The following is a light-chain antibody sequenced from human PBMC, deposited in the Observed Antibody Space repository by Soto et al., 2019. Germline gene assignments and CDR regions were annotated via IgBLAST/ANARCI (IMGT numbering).Light chain of an antibody. CDR2: EVI. V-gene: IGLV2-8*01. CDR3: SSYGGSNNFV. J-gene: IGLJ1*01. Sequence: QAVVTQPPSASGSPGQSITISCTGTSSDVGGYNFVSWYQHFPGKAPKLIIYEVIKRPSGVPDRFSGSKSGNTASLTVSGLQTDDEADYYCSSYGGSNNFVFGTGTKLTVL. CDR1: SSDVGGYNF.